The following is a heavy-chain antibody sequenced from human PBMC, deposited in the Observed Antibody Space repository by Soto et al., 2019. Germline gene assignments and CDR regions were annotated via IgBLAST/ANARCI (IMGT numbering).Heavy chain of an antibody. V-gene: IGHV4-59*01. D-gene: IGHD5-18*01. CDR3: ATSLYSYGPRFAY. CDR1: GGSISSYY. CDR2: IYYSGST. J-gene: IGHJ4*02. Sequence: SETLSLTCTVSGGSISSYYWSWIRQPPGKGLEWIGYIYYSGSTNYNPPLKSRVTISVDTSKNQLSLKLGSVTAADTAVYYCATSLYSYGPRFAYWGQGTLVTVSS.